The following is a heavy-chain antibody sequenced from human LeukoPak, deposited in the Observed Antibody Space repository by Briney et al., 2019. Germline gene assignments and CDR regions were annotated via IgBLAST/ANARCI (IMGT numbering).Heavy chain of an antibody. V-gene: IGHV4-39*07. J-gene: IGHJ4*02. CDR1: GGSISSRSYY. D-gene: IGHD6-13*01. CDR3: ARGEKRLGIAAA. Sequence: SETLSLTCTVSGGSISSRSYYWGWIRQPPGKGLEWIGSIYYSGSTYYNPSLKSRVTISVDTSKNQFSLKLSSVTAADTAVYYCARGEKRLGIAAAWGQGTLVTVSS. CDR2: IYYSGST.